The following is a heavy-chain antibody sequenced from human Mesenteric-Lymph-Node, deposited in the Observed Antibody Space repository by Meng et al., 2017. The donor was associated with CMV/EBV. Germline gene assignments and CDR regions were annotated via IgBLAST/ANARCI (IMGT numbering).Heavy chain of an antibody. CDR1: FSSYA. V-gene: IGHV1-69*01. CDR2: INPSFGTA. Sequence: FSSYAISWVRQAPGQGLEWMGGINPSFGTANYAQKFQGRVTITADESTSTAYMELSSLRSEDTAVYYCAVGVRTYYYGSGSYYNSLDYWGQGTLVTVSS. J-gene: IGHJ4*02. D-gene: IGHD3-10*01. CDR3: AVGVRTYYYGSGSYYNSLDY.